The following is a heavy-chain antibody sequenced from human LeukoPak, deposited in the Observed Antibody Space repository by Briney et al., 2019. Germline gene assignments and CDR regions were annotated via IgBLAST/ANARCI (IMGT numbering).Heavy chain of an antibody. V-gene: IGHV1-69*01. D-gene: IGHD3-10*01. CDR2: IIPIFGTA. CDR1: GGTFSSYA. Sequence: SVKVSCKASGGTFSSYAISWVRQAPGQGLEWTGGIIPIFGTANYAQKFQGRVTITADESTSTAYMELSSLRSEDTAVYYCARVTMVRGAKGYYYGMDVWGKGTTVTVSS. J-gene: IGHJ6*04. CDR3: ARVTMVRGAKGYYYGMDV.